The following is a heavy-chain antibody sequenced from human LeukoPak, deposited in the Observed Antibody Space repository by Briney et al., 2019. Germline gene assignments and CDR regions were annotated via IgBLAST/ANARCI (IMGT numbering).Heavy chain of an antibody. Sequence: GGSLRLSCAASGFTFSSYTMHWVRQAPGKGLEYVSSIVSSGGSTYYANSVKGRFTISRDNSKNTLFLQMGSLRADDMAVYYCARDQSLDYGDYQDAFDIWGQGTMVTVSS. V-gene: IGHV3-64*01. D-gene: IGHD4-17*01. CDR1: GFTFSSYT. CDR2: IVSSGGST. CDR3: ARDQSLDYGDYQDAFDI. J-gene: IGHJ3*02.